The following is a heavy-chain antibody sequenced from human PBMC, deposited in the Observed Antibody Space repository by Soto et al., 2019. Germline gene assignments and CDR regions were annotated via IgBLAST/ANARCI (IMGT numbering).Heavy chain of an antibody. CDR2: MNPNSGNT. V-gene: IGHV1-8*01. D-gene: IGHD3-10*01. J-gene: IGHJ6*03. CDR3: ARAITMVRGVIINYYYYYYMDV. Sequence: GASVNVSCKASGYTFTSYDINWVRQATGQGLEWMGWMNPNSGNTGYAQKFQGRVTMTRNTSISTAYMELSSLRSEDTAVYYCARAITMVRGVIINYYYYYYMDVWGKGTTVTVSS. CDR1: GYTFTSYD.